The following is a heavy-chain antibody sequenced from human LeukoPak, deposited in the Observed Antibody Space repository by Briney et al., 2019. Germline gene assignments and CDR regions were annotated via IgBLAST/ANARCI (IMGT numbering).Heavy chain of an antibody. J-gene: IGHJ6*03. CDR1: GYTFTGYY. Sequence: ASVKVSCKASGYTFTGYYMHWVRQAPGQGLEWMGWINPNSGGTNYAQKFQGRVTMTRDTSISTAYMELSRLRSDDTAVYYCARDRTVTVCYYYMDVWGKGTTVTVSS. V-gene: IGHV1-2*02. CDR2: INPNSGGT. CDR3: ARDRTVTVCYYYMDV. D-gene: IGHD4-17*01.